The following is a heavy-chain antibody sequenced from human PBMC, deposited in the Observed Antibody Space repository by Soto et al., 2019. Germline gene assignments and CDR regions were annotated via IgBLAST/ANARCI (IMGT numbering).Heavy chain of an antibody. CDR3: AREQAGGYCGYDSFSYYGMDC. CDR2: IYYSGST. J-gene: IGHJ6*02. V-gene: IGHV4-61*01. Sequence: SETLSLTCTVSGGSVGSGSYYWSLIRQPPGKGLEWIGYIYYSGSTNYNPSLKSRVTISVDTSKNQFSLKLSSVTAADTAVYSCAREQAGGYCGYDSFSYYGMDCWGQGTTVTLSS. CDR1: GGSVGSGSYY. D-gene: IGHD5-12*01.